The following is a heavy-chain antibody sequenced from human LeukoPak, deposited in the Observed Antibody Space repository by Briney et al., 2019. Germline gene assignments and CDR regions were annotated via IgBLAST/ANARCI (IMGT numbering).Heavy chain of an antibody. CDR3: ATTYYYDGSGYYFMPPFDY. CDR1: GGSISSSSYY. D-gene: IGHD3-22*01. J-gene: IGHJ4*02. CDR2: IYYSGST. V-gene: IGHV4-39*01. Sequence: SETLSLTCTVSGGSISSSSYYWGWIRQPPGKGLEWIGSIYYSGSTYYNPSLKSRVTISVDTSKNQFSLKLSSVTAADTAVYYCATTYYYDGSGYYFMPPFDYWGQGTPVTVSS.